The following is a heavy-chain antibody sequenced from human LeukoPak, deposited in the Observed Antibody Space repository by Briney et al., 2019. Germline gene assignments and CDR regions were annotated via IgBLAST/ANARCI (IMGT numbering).Heavy chain of an antibody. CDR3: ASSYYYGSGSKRNFDY. J-gene: IGHJ4*02. CDR2: INTNTGNP. Sequence: ASVKVSCKASGCTFTSYAMNWVRQAPGQGLEWMGWINTNTGNPTYAQGFTGRFVFSLDTSVSTAYLQIRSLKAEDTAVYYCASSYYYGSGSKRNFDYWGQGTLVTVSS. V-gene: IGHV7-4-1*01. CDR1: GCTFTSYA. D-gene: IGHD3-10*01.